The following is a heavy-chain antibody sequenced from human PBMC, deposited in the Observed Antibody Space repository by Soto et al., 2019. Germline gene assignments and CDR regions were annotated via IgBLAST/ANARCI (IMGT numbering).Heavy chain of an antibody. CDR2: INPDGNVG. Sequence: GGSLRLSCVGSGFTFSTYWMNWVRQAPGKGLEWVANINPDGNVGTYVDSGSGRFTTSRDNGKNSLYLQMNSLSADDTAVYFCAGWGGHDYNYWGQGIMVTVSS. J-gene: IGHJ4*02. CDR1: GFTFSTYW. D-gene: IGHD4-4*01. V-gene: IGHV3-7*03. CDR3: AGWGGHDYNY.